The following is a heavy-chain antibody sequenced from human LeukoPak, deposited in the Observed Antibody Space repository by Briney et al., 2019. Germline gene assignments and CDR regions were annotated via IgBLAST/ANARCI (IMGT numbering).Heavy chain of an antibody. CDR2: IYTSGST. Sequence: SETLSLTCSVSGGSISNYYWSWIRQPAGKGLEWIGRIYTSGSTNYNSSLKSRVTMSVDTSKNQFSLKLSSVTAADTAVYYCARGGTWGNSLHRTEYYFDYWGQGTLVTVSS. D-gene: IGHD7-27*01. CDR3: ARGGTWGNSLHRTEYYFDY. V-gene: IGHV4-4*07. J-gene: IGHJ4*02. CDR1: GGSISNYY.